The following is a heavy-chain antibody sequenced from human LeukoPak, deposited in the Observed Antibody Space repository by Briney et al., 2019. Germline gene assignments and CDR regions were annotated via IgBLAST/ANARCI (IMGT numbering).Heavy chain of an antibody. J-gene: IGHJ2*01. Sequence: ASVKVSCKASGYTFTGYYMHWVRQAPGQGLEWMGWINPNSGGTNYAQKFQGRVTMTRDTSISTAYMELGRLRSDDTAVYYCARKKTYYYDSSGYLVQYFDLWGRGTLVTVSS. CDR2: INPNSGGT. CDR1: GYTFTGYY. CDR3: ARKKTYYYDSSGYLVQYFDL. D-gene: IGHD3-22*01. V-gene: IGHV1-2*02.